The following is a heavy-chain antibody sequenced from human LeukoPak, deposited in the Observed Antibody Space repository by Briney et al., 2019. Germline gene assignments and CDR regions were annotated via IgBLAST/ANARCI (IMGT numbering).Heavy chain of an antibody. Sequence: GGSLRLSCAASGFDFTRFAMSWVRQAPGKGLEWVSALGGTGYDIFYADSVKGRFTISRDNSKNTLYLQMNSLRVEDTAVYFCAKMAGLKYEEYYLDSWGQGTLLTVSS. CDR2: LGGTGYDI. V-gene: IGHV3-23*01. J-gene: IGHJ4*02. CDR3: AKMAGLKYEEYYLDS. CDR1: GFDFTRFA. D-gene: IGHD2/OR15-2a*01.